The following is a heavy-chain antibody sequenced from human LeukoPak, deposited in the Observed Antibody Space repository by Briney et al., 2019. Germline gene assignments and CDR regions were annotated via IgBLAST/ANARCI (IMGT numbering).Heavy chain of an antibody. D-gene: IGHD3-9*01. CDR3: ARDYDILTGYYGTDYFDY. CDR1: SSNY. CDR2: IYYSGST. J-gene: IGHJ4*02. Sequence: SSNYMSWIRQPPGKGLEWIGSIYYSGSTYYNPSLKSRVTISVDTSKHQFSLKLSSVTAADTAVYYCARDYDILTGYYGTDYFDYWGQGTLVTVSS. V-gene: IGHV4-39*07.